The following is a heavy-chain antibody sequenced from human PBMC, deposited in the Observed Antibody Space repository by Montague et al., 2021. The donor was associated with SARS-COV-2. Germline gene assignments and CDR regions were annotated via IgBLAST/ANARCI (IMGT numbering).Heavy chain of an antibody. V-gene: IGHV4-4*02. J-gene: IGHJ4*02. Sequence: SETLSLTCTVSSDSFSSSDWWSWVRQPPGKGLDWIGEISHGGTTNYKSSLKSRVTMSIDKSKNQFSLKLTSVTAADTAVYYCAREAKAVSGRLDSWGQGTLVTVFS. D-gene: IGHD6-19*01. CDR3: AREAKAVSGRLDS. CDR1: SDSFSSSDW. CDR2: ISHGGTT.